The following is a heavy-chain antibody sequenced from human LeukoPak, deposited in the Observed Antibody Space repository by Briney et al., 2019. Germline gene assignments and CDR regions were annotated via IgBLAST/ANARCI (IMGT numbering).Heavy chain of an antibody. J-gene: IGHJ6*03. D-gene: IGHD3-10*01. V-gene: IGHV3-48*01. CDR1: GFTFSSYS. CDR2: ISSSSSTI. Sequence: GGSLRLSCAASGFTFSSYSMNWVRQAPGKGLEWVSYISSSSSTIYYADSVKGRFTISRDNAKNSLYLQMNSLRAEDTAVYYCAREARNRGVIYYYYYYMDVWGKGTTVTISS. CDR3: AREARNRGVIYYYYYYMDV.